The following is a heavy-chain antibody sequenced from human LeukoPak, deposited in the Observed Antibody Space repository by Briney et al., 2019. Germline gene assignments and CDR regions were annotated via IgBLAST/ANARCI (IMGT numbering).Heavy chain of an antibody. D-gene: IGHD2-2*03. J-gene: IGHJ6*02. CDR3: ARAFGYCSSTSCPYYYYGMDV. Sequence: GGSLRPSCAASGFTVSSNYMSWVRQAPGRGLEWVSVIYSGGSTYYADSVKGRFTISRDNSKNTLYLQMNSLRAEDTAVYYCARAFGYCSSTSCPYYYYGMDVWGQGTTVTVSS. CDR2: IYSGGST. CDR1: GFTVSSNY. V-gene: IGHV3-66*01.